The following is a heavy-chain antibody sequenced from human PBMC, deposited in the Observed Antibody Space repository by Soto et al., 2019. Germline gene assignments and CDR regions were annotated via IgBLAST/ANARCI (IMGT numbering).Heavy chain of an antibody. D-gene: IGHD3-9*01. V-gene: IGHV3-30*18. CDR2: ISYDGSNK. CDR1: GFTFSSYG. CDR3: AKDMDDILTGYYVPYYYYYGMDV. J-gene: IGHJ6*02. Sequence: QVQLVESGGGVVQPGRSLRLSCAASGFTFSSYGMHWVRQAPGKGLEWVAVISYDGSNKYYADSVKGRFTISRDNSKNTLYLQMNSLRAEDTAVYYCAKDMDDILTGYYVPYYYYYGMDVWGQGTTVTVSS.